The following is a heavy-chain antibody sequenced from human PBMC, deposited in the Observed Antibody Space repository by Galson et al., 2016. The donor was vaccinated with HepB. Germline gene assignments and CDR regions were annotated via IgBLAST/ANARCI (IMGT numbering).Heavy chain of an antibody. CDR1: GFTFSNYG. V-gene: IGHV3-33*01. CDR3: ARVLFGVTLYFDY. D-gene: IGHD3-3*01. J-gene: IGHJ4*02. Sequence: SLRLSYAASGFTFSNYGMHWVRQAPGKGLEWVAVIWYDGSNKHYADSVKGRFTISRDNFKNKLYLQNNSMRADDTAVYYCARVLFGVTLYFDYWGQGTLGTVSS. CDR2: IWYDGSNK.